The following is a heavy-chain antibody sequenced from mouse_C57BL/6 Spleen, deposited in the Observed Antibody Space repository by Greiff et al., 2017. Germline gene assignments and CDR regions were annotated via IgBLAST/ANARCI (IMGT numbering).Heavy chain of an antibody. D-gene: IGHD2-3*01. Sequence: ESGPGLVKPSQSLPLTCSVTGYSITSGYYWNWIRQFPGNKLEWMGYISYDGSNNYNPSLKNRISITRDTSKNQFFLKLNSVTTEDTATYYCARDGGYYPFDYWGQGTTLTVSS. V-gene: IGHV3-6*01. CDR2: ISYDGSN. J-gene: IGHJ2*01. CDR3: ARDGGYYPFDY. CDR1: GYSITSGYY.